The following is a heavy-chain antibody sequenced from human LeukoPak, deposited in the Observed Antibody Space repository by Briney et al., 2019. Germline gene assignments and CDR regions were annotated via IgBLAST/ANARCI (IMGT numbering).Heavy chain of an antibody. D-gene: IGHD2-2*01. CDR1: GFTFTSHS. Sequence: GGSLSLSCAVSGFTFTSHSMNWVRQAPGKGLEWVSSIGILSTTIYYADSVKGRFTISRDNAKNPLYLQMNSLRAEDTAVYYCARETSESFDIWGQGTMVTVSS. CDR3: ARETSESFDI. J-gene: IGHJ3*02. CDR2: IGILSTTI. V-gene: IGHV3-21*01.